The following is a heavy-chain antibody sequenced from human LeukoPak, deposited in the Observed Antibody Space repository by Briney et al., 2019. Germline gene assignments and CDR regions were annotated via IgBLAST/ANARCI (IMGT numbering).Heavy chain of an antibody. D-gene: IGHD3-22*01. J-gene: IGHJ4*02. V-gene: IGHV4-38-2*02. CDR2: VYHTGNN. CDR1: GFSISSGYY. CDR3: ARAKYYYDSSGYYYLYYFDY. Sequence: SETLSLTCNVSGFSISSGYYWGWVRQPPGKGLEWIGSVYHTGNNYYNPSLKRRVTISVDTSRNQCSLKLNFVTAADTAVYYCARAKYYYDSSGYYYLYYFDYWGQGTLVTVSS.